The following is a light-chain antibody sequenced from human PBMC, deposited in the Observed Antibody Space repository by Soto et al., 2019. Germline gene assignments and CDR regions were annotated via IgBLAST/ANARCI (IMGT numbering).Light chain of an antibody. CDR3: SSYAGSNYV. CDR1: SSDVGGYNY. J-gene: IGLJ1*01. V-gene: IGLV2-8*01. CDR2: EVS. Sequence: QSALTQPPSASGSPGQSVTISCTGTSSDVGGYNYVSWYQQHPGKAPKLMIYEVSKRPSGVPDRFSGSKSGNTASLTVSGLQAEDEADYYCSSYAGSNYVFGTGTKPPS.